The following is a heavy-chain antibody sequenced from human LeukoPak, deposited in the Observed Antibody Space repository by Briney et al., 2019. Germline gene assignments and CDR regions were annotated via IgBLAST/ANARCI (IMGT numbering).Heavy chain of an antibody. CDR3: AKGYRDVVGWFDP. CDR2: ISYSGNS. J-gene: IGHJ5*02. CDR1: GGSISGHY. D-gene: IGHD2-2*01. Sequence: TETLSLTCRVSGGSISGHYGIWVRQPPKKGLEWIGHISYSGNSNYNPSLKSRVTISVDTSKNQFSLRLSSVTAADTAIYYCAKGYRDVVGWFDPWGQGTLVTVSS. V-gene: IGHV4-59*11.